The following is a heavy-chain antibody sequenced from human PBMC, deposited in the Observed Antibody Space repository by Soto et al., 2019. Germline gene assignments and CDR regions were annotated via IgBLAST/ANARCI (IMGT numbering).Heavy chain of an antibody. CDR1: GFTFSNYG. Sequence: QVQLVESGGGVVQPGRSLRLSCAASGFTFSNYGIHWVRQAPGKGLQWVAVISYDGSNKYYADSVKGRFTISRDKSKNTVYLQMNSLRPEDTSLYYCAKDLYTVAVVPAANWDSWGRGTLVTVSS. CDR3: AKDLYTVAVVPAANWDS. D-gene: IGHD2-15*01. J-gene: IGHJ4*02. V-gene: IGHV3-30*18. CDR2: ISYDGSNK.